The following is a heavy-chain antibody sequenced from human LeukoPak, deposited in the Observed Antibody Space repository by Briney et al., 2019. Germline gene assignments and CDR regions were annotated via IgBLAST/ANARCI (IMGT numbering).Heavy chain of an antibody. J-gene: IGHJ4*02. V-gene: IGHV3-21*01. CDR3: ARDAMCGRVSGSYYDY. CDR2: ISSSSNYI. D-gene: IGHD3-10*01. Sequence: GGSLRLSCAVSGFTFSSYSMNWVRQAPGKGLEWVSSISSSSNYIYYAESVKGRFTVSRDNATNSPYLQMNSLRAEVTAGYYYARDAMCGRVSGSYYDYWGQVTLVTVSS. CDR1: GFTFSSYS.